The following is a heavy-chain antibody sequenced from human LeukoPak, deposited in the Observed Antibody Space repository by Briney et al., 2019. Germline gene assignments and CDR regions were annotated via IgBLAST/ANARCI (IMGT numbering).Heavy chain of an antibody. CDR2: IDDDGAGT. CDR1: GFPFSGYW. V-gene: IGHV3-74*01. CDR3: ARSASGYDA. D-gene: IGHD5-12*01. J-gene: IGHJ5*02. Sequence: GGSLGLSCAASGFPFSGYWMHWVRQAPGKGLVWVSRIDDDGAGTTYADSVKGRFTISRDNAKNTLYLQMNSLRVEDTAVYYCARSASGYDAWGQGTLVTVSS.